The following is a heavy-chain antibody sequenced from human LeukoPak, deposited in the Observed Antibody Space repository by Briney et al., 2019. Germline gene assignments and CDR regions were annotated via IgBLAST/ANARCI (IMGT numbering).Heavy chain of an antibody. J-gene: IGHJ4*02. V-gene: IGHV3-21*01. CDR3: ARRPRAGGAAAGQEFDY. D-gene: IGHD6-13*01. CDR2: ISSSSSYI. CDR1: GFTFSSYS. Sequence: NSGGSLRLSCAASGFTFSSYSMNWVRQAPGKGLEWVSSISSSSSYIYYADSVKGRFTISRDNAKNSLYLQMDSLRAEDTAVYYCARRPRAGGAAAGQEFDYWGQGTLVTVSS.